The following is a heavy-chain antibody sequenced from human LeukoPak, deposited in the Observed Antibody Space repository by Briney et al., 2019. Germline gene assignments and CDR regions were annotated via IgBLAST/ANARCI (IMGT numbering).Heavy chain of an antibody. CDR2: ISSSSSYI. V-gene: IGHV3-21*01. CDR3: ARDFVGANDYFDY. D-gene: IGHD1-26*01. J-gene: IGHJ4*02. Sequence: GGSLRLSCAASGFTFSSYSMNWVRQAPGKGLEWVSSISSSSSYIYYADSVKGRFTISRDNAKNSLCLQMNSLRAEDTAVYYCARDFVGANDYFDYWGQGTLVTVSS. CDR1: GFTFSSYS.